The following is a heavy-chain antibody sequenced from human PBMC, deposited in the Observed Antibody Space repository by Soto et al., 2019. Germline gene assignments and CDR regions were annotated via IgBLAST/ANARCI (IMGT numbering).Heavy chain of an antibody. J-gene: IGHJ4*02. CDR3: ASSSPFHY. Sequence: PSETLSLTCSVSSASLSSSTYYWSWIRQPPGRGPEWIGSIYYSGNTYYKPSLKSRVCISIDTSRNQFSLKLTSVTAADTGVYYCASSSPFHYWGPGILVTVSS. CDR1: SASLSSSTYY. V-gene: IGHV4-39*01. D-gene: IGHD6-6*01. CDR2: IYYSGNT.